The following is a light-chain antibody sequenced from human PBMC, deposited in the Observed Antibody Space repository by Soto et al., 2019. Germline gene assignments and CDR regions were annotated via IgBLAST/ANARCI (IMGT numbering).Light chain of an antibody. Sequence: DIQMTQSRSSLFASVGDRVTVTWRASQSIRSHLNWYRQDPGKAPKLLIFTTFSLQTGVPSRLSGSGSGTDFTLTINNLQPEDFATYYCQQGYSTTPITFGQGTRLEIK. CDR2: TTF. CDR3: QQGYSTTPIT. V-gene: IGKV1-39*01. J-gene: IGKJ5*01. CDR1: QSIRSH.